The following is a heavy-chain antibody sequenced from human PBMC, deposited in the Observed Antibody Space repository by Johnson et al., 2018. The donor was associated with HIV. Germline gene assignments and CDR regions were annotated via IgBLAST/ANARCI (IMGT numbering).Heavy chain of an antibody. V-gene: IGHV3-30*02. CDR2: IRYDGSNK. D-gene: IGHD6-6*01. Sequence: VQLVESGGGVVQPGGSLRLSCAASGFTFSSYGMHWVRQAPGKGLEWVAFIRYDGSNKYYADSVKGRFTISRENAKNSLYLQMNNLRAGDTAVYYCATSISTPPGAFDIWGQGTMVTVSS. CDR1: GFTFSSYG. J-gene: IGHJ3*02. CDR3: ATSISTPPGAFDI.